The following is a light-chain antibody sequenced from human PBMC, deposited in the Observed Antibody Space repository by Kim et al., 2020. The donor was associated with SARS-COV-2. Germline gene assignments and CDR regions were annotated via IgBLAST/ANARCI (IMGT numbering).Light chain of an antibody. CDR2: WAS. V-gene: IGKV4-1*01. J-gene: IGKJ2*03. Sequence: RATLNCKSSQTVLNNSNKKNYLAWYQQKPGQAPKLLIYWASIRESGVSDRFSGSGSETDFTLTISSLQAEDVAVYYCQQYYSTPPSFGQGTRLEI. CDR1: QTVLNNSNKKNY. CDR3: QQYYSTPPS.